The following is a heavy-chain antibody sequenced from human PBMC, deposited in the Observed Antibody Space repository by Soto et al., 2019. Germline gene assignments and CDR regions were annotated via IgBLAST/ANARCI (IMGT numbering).Heavy chain of an antibody. J-gene: IGHJ5*02. Sequence: SETLSLTCAVSGDSISSYYCMWIRQPPGKGLESIGYLYYGRSTKYNPSLKSRVTISVDKSNNQFSLELRSVTAADTAVYYCATLPPRIVVVKTELPTWGQGILVTVSS. D-gene: IGHD2-15*01. CDR2: LYYGRST. V-gene: IGHV4-59*12. CDR1: GDSISSYY. CDR3: ATLPPRIVVVKTELPT.